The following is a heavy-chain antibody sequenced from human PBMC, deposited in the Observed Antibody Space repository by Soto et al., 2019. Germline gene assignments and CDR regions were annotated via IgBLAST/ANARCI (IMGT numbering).Heavy chain of an antibody. CDR3: AALAVEAFDI. CDR1: GGSISSSSYY. D-gene: IGHD6-19*01. Sequence: SETLSLTCTVSGGSISSSSYYWCWILQPPGKGLEWIGSIYYSGSTYYNPSLKSRVTISVDTSKNQFSLKLSSVTAADTAVYYCAALAVEAFDIWGHGTMVTVSS. CDR2: IYYSGST. J-gene: IGHJ3*02. V-gene: IGHV4-39*01.